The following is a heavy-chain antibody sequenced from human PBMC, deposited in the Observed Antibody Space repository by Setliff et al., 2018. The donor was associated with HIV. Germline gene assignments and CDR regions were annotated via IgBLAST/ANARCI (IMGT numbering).Heavy chain of an antibody. V-gene: IGHV4-39*01. D-gene: IGHD2-15*01. J-gene: IGHJ4*02. Sequence: PSETLSLTCTVSGDSISTDNYHWGWIRQPPGKGLEWIGHTANTDYNPSLKSRVTVSVDTSKNQLSLKLSSVTAADTAVYYCASSPAWRSDSGLHTFDYWGQGTLVTVSS. CDR2: TANT. CDR1: GDSISTDNYH. CDR3: ASSPAWRSDSGLHTFDY.